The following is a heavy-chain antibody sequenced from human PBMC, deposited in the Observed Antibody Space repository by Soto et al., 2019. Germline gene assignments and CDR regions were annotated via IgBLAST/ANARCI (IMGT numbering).Heavy chain of an antibody. V-gene: IGHV3-21*01. CDR3: AREEGVLWFGELLDPFNYGMDV. Sequence: GGSLRLSCAASGFTFSSYSMNWVRQAPGKGLKWVSSISSSSSYIYYADSVKGRFTISRDNAKNSLYLQMNSLRAEDTAVYYCAREEGVLWFGELLDPFNYGMDVWGQGTTVTVSS. CDR2: ISSSSSYI. J-gene: IGHJ6*02. D-gene: IGHD3-10*01. CDR1: GFTFSSYS.